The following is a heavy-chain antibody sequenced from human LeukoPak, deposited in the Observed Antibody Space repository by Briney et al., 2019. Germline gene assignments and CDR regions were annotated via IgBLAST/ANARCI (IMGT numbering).Heavy chain of an antibody. CDR3: ATPDGSGYYYLY. CDR1: GGSISTSSYY. Sequence: SETLSLTCTVSGGSISTSSYYWGWVRQPPGKGLEWIGNIFYSGSTYYSPSLKSRVTISLDTSRNQFSLKLSSVTAADTAVYYCATPDGSGYYYLYWGQGTLVTVSS. D-gene: IGHD3-22*01. V-gene: IGHV4-39*01. CDR2: IFYSGST. J-gene: IGHJ4*02.